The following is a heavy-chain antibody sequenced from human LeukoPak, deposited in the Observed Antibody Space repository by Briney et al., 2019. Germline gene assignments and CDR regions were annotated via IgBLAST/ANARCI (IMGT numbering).Heavy chain of an antibody. Sequence: GGSLRLSCAASGFTFSSYGMHWVRQAPGKGLEWVAVISYDGSNKYYADSVKGRFTISRDNSKNTLYLQMNSLRAEDTAVYYCAKDPGSGYDILTGYYAFDIWGQGTMVTVSS. CDR3: AKDPGSGYDILTGYYAFDI. V-gene: IGHV3-30*18. D-gene: IGHD3-9*01. CDR1: GFTFSSYG. J-gene: IGHJ3*02. CDR2: ISYDGSNK.